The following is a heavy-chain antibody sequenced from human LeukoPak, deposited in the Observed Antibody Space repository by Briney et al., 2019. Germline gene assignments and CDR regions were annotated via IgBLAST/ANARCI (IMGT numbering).Heavy chain of an antibody. V-gene: IGHV1-2*02. CDR3: ARGRGTTMVRGVITNYFDL. J-gene: IGHJ2*01. D-gene: IGHD3-10*01. CDR2: IDPNSGGT. Sequence: GASVKVSCKTSGYTFTSYYIHWVRQAPGQGLEWMGWIDPNSGGTNYAQKFLGSVTMTGDTSINTAFMELSGLRSDDTAIYYCARGRGTTMVRGVITNYFDLWGRGSLVTVSS. CDR1: GYTFTSYY.